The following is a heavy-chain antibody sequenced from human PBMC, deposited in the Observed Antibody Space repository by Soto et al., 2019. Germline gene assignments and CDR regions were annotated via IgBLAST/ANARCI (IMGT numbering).Heavy chain of an antibody. CDR2: IYYSGIT. J-gene: IGHJ6*02. CDR3: ARYKSNYYYGMDV. CDR1: GATIRSYC. Sequence: SSETLSLTGTVAGATIRSYCSSWLRQRTRKGVEWIGYIYYSGITNYNPSLKSRVTISVDTSKNQFSLKLSSVTAADTAVYYCARYKSNYYYGMDVWGQGTTVTVSS. D-gene: IGHD1-20*01. V-gene: IGHV4-59*01.